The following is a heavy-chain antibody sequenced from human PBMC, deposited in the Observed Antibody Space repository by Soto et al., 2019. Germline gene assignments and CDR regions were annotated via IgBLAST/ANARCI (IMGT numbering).Heavy chain of an antibody. J-gene: IGHJ4*02. CDR1: GFTFGSYW. D-gene: IGHD2-21*02. Sequence: EVQLVESGGGLVQPGGSLRLSCAVSGFTFGSYWVNWVRLIPGKGREGVAYIKQDGSATYYVDSVKGRFTISRDNAKNSLYLQMNSLRVEDTSVYYCARAGYCGPGCYYYFDYWGQGTLVTVSS. V-gene: IGHV3-7*01. CDR3: ARAGYCGPGCYYYFDY. CDR2: IKQDGSAT.